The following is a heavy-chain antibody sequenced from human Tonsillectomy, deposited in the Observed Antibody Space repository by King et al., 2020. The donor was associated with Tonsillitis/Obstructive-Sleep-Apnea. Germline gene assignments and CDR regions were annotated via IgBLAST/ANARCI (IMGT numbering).Heavy chain of an antibody. V-gene: IGHV3-43*01. CDR2: ISWDGGST. J-gene: IGHJ2*01. CDR1: GFTFDDYT. Sequence: VQLVESGGVVVQPGGSLRLSCAASGFTFDDYTMHWVRQAPGKGLEWVSLISWDGGSTYYADSVKGRFTISRDNSKNFLYLQMNSLRTEDTALYYCAKGLYGDYENWYFDLWGRGTLVTVSS. CDR3: AKGLYGDYENWYFDL. D-gene: IGHD4-17*01.